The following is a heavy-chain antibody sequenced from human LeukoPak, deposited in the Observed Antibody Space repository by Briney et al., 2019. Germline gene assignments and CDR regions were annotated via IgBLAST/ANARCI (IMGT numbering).Heavy chain of an antibody. CDR3: ARDLNREDFDY. CDR1: GFVFSNYD. D-gene: IGHD1-14*01. V-gene: IGHV3-33*01. CDR2: IWLDGSAT. J-gene: IGHJ4*02. Sequence: GGSLRLSCAASGFVFSNYDMHWVRQAPGKGLEWVAIIWLDGSATYYGDSVKGRFTVSRDNSNNTLYLQMNSLRVEDTAVYYCARDLNREDFDYWGQGTLVIVSS.